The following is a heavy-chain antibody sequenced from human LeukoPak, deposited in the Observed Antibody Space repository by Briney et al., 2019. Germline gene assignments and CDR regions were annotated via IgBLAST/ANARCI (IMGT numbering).Heavy chain of an antibody. CDR3: MRGLYALF. CDR1: GFTFRDYW. J-gene: IGHJ4*02. D-gene: IGHD2-8*01. Sequence: GGSLRLSXAASGFTFRDYWLSWVRQTPGKGLEWVANIKQDGTERNYVDSVKGRFTISRDNARDSLYLQMNSLRAEDTAVYYCMRGLYALFWGQGTLVSVSS. CDR2: IKQDGTER. V-gene: IGHV3-7*01.